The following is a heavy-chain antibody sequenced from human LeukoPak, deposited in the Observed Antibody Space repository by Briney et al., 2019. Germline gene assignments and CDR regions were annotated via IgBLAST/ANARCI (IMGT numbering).Heavy chain of an antibody. CDR2: IYYSGST. CDR1: GGSISGSSYY. Sequence: PSETLSLTCTVSGGSISGSSYYWGWIRQPPGKGPEWIGSIYYSGSTYYNPSLRSRVTISVDTSKNQFSLKLSSVTAADTAVYYCARVIMGSGSYPFDYWGQGTLVTVSS. V-gene: IGHV4-39*07. D-gene: IGHD1-26*01. CDR3: ARVIMGSGSYPFDY. J-gene: IGHJ4*02.